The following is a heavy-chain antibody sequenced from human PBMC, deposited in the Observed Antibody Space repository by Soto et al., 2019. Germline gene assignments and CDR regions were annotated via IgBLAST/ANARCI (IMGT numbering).Heavy chain of an antibody. CDR1: GFTFGSYW. J-gene: IGHJ5*01. Sequence: EVQLVESGGGLVQPGGSLRLSCAVSGFTFGSYWMNWVRLIPGKGLEWVAYIKPDGSATYYVDSVKGRFTISRDNAKNSLYLQMNSLRAEDTALYYCAKATGGDFWSGYYSDSWGQGTLVTVSS. D-gene: IGHD3-3*01. V-gene: IGHV3-7*03. CDR3: AKATGGDFWSGYYSDS. CDR2: IKPDGSAT.